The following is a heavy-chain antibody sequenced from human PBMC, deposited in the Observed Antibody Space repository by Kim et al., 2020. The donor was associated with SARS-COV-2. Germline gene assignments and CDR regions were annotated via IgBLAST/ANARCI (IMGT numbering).Heavy chain of an antibody. CDR2: INAGNGNT. V-gene: IGHV1-3*01. Sequence: ASVKVSCKASGYTFTSYAMHWVRQAPGQRLEWMGWINAGNGNTKYSQKFQGRVTITRDTSASTAYMELSSLRSEDTAVYYCARGFSWFGVGAFDIWGQGTMVTVSS. D-gene: IGHD3-10*01. J-gene: IGHJ3*02. CDR3: ARGFSWFGVGAFDI. CDR1: GYTFTSYA.